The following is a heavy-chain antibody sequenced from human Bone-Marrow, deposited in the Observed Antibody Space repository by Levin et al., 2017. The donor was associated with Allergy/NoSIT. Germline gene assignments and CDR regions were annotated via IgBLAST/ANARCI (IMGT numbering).Heavy chain of an antibody. V-gene: IGHV3-23*01. Sequence: GESLKISCRASGFSLSGHAMSWVRQAPGKGLNWVSAISGDGNDEYYADSVKGRFTVSRDTSGNTVFLQMDSLSAEDTAVYYCAYDSVLPFEYWGQGTLVTVSS. CDR3: AYDSVLPFEY. CDR2: ISGDGNDE. CDR1: GFSLSGHA. J-gene: IGHJ4*02. D-gene: IGHD3-16*01.